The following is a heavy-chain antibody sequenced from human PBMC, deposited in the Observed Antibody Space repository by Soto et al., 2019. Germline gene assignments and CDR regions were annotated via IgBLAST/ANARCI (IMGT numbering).Heavy chain of an antibody. D-gene: IGHD3-9*01. Sequence: SETLSLTCVVSGGSISSGGYSWSWIRQPSGKGLEWIGYIYHSGNTYYNPSLKSRVTIAVDKSRNNFSLKLTSVTAADTAVYYCARCQYTTGYRFDNWGQGALVTVSS. J-gene: IGHJ4*02. CDR2: IYHSGNT. CDR1: GGSISSGGYS. CDR3: ARCQYTTGYRFDN. V-gene: IGHV4-30-2*01.